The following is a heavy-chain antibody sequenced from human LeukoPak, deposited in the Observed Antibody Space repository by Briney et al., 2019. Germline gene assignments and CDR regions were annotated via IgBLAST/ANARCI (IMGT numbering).Heavy chain of an antibody. CDR2: IYYSGST. V-gene: IGHV4-39*01. D-gene: IGHD3-16*01. Sequence: SETLSLTCTVSGGSISSSSYYWGWIRQPPGKGLEWIGSIYYSGSTYYNPSLKSRVTISLDTSKNQFSLKLSSVTAADTAVYYCARIRMITFGGVIDYWGQGTLVTVSS. CDR1: GGSISSSSYY. J-gene: IGHJ4*02. CDR3: ARIRMITFGGVIDY.